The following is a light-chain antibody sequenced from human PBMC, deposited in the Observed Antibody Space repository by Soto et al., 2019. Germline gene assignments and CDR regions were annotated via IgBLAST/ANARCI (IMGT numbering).Light chain of an antibody. V-gene: IGLV2-14*01. CDR1: RDDIGDYNY. Sequence: QSALTQPASVSGSPGQSITISCTGSRDDIGDYNYVSWYRQHPGKVPKLMIYEVSNRPSGVSDRFSGSKFGNTASLTIPGLQAEDEADYYCSSYTSGSTLVFGGGTKLTVL. CDR2: EVS. CDR3: SSYTSGSTLV. J-gene: IGLJ2*01.